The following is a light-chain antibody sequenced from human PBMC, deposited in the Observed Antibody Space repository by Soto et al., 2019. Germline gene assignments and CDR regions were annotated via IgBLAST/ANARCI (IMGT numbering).Light chain of an antibody. CDR3: QQFGSSIPHT. J-gene: IGKJ2*01. V-gene: IGKV3-20*01. CDR1: QVIGSRY. CDR2: GAS. Sequence: EIVMTQFPGTLSLSPGERATISCRASQVIGSRYLAWYHQKSGQAPRLLIYGASSRATGIPDRFSGSGSGTDFTLTISRLEPEDFGVYYCQQFGSSIPHTFGQGTKLEIK.